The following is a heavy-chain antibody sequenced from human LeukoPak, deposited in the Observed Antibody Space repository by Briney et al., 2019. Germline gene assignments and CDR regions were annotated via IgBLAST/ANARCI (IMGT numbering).Heavy chain of an antibody. V-gene: IGHV1-2*02. CDR3: ARDLGGTVITPFDY. Sequence: ASVKVSCKASGYTFTGYYMHWVRQAPGQGLEWMGWINPNSGGTNYAQKFQGRVTMTRDTSISTAYMELSRLRSDDTAVYYCARDLGGTVITPFDYWGQGTLVTVSS. CDR1: GYTFTGYY. CDR2: INPNSGGT. J-gene: IGHJ4*02. D-gene: IGHD3-22*01.